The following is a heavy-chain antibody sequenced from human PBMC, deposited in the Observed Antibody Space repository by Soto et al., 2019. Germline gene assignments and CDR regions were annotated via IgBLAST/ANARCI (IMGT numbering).Heavy chain of an antibody. J-gene: IGHJ4*02. CDR2: IYYSGST. D-gene: IGHD4-17*01. V-gene: IGHV4-59*01. CDR3: ASNYGDYVQMSN. Sequence: QAQLQESGPGLVKPSETLSLTCTVSGGSISSYYWSWIRQPPGKGLEWIGYIYYSGSTNYNPSLKSRVAISVDTSKNQSSLKVSSVTAADTAVYYCASNYGDYVQMSNWGQGTLVTVSS. CDR1: GGSISSYY.